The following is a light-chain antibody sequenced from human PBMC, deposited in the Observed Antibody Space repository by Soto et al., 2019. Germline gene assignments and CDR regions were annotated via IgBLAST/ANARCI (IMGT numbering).Light chain of an antibody. Sequence: QSVLSQPRSVSGSPGQSVTISCTGTNSDVGGYNYVSWYQQHPGKAPKLLIYAVSKRPSGVPDRFSGTKSGNAASLTISGLQAEDEADYYCCSYAGSYVYVVFGGGTKLTVL. CDR2: AVS. V-gene: IGLV2-11*01. CDR1: NSDVGGYNY. J-gene: IGLJ2*01. CDR3: CSYAGSYVYVV.